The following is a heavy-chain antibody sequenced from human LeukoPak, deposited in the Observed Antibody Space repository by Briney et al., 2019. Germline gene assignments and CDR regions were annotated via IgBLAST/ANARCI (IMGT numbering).Heavy chain of an antibody. CDR1: GFNFSSYS. V-gene: IGHV3-21*01. CDR3: ARGGIYRQGFDY. J-gene: IGHJ4*02. Sequence: GGSLRLSCAASGFNFSSYSMNWVRQAPRKGLEWVSSISTTSDYIHYPDSLKGRLAISIDNGKNSLYLKMKTLRAEDTVVYYCARGGIYRQGFDYCGEGALVSVSS. CDR2: ISTTSDYI. D-gene: IGHD1-14*01.